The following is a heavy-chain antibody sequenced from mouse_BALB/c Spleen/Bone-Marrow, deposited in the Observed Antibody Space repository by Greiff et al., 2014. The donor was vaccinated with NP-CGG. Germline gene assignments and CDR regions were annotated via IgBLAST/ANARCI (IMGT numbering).Heavy chain of an antibody. J-gene: IGHJ2*01. V-gene: IGHV4-1*02. Sequence: EVKLMESGGGLVQPGRSLKLSCAASGFDFSRSWLNWVRQAPGKGLEWIGEINPDSSTINYTPSLKDKFIISRDNAKNTLYLQMSKVRSEDTALYYCARPYYRYLYFDYWGQGTTLTVSS. CDR3: ARPYYRYLYFDY. CDR2: INPDSSTI. CDR1: GFDFSRSW. D-gene: IGHD2-14*01.